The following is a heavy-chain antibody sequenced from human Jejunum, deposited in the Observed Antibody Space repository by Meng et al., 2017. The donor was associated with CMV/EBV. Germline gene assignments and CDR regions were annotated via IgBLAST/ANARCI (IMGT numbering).Heavy chain of an antibody. CDR1: GFTFNNYW. CDR3: ARVNDYGGAHYGMDV. D-gene: IGHD4/OR15-4a*01. CDR2: IKPDGSEN. J-gene: IGHJ6*02. V-gene: IGHV3-7*01. Sequence: GFTFNNYWMSWVRQAPGKGLEWVANIKPDGSENYYVDSVKGRFTISRDNAKNSLYLQMNSLRAEDTAFYYCARVNDYGGAHYGMDVWGQGTTVTVSS.